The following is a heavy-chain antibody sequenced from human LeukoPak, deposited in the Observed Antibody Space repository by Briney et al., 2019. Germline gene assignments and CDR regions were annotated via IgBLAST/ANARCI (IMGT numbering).Heavy chain of an antibody. V-gene: IGHV3-11*04. D-gene: IGHD5-18*01. Sequence: GGSLRLSCAASGFTFSDYYMSWIRQAPGKGLEWVSYISSSGSTIYYADSVKGRFTISRDNSKNTLYLQMNSLRAEDTAVYYCAKDLADTAMPYFDYWGQGTLVTVSS. J-gene: IGHJ4*02. CDR3: AKDLADTAMPYFDY. CDR2: ISSSGSTI. CDR1: GFTFSDYY.